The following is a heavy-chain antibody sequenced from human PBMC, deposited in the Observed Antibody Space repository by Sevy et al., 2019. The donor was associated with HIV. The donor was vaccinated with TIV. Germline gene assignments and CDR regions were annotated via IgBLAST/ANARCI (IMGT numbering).Heavy chain of an antibody. CDR3: ARLDYGDSDAFDT. CDR2: IFPADSNT. CDR1: GYSFITYW. D-gene: IGHD4-17*01. J-gene: IGHJ3*02. Sequence: GESLKISCKGSGYSFITYWIGWVRQMPGKGLEWKGLIFPADSNTRKSPSFQGQITISSDKSISTAYLQWSSLKASDTAMYYCARLDYGDSDAFDTWGQRTMVTVSS. V-gene: IGHV5-51*01.